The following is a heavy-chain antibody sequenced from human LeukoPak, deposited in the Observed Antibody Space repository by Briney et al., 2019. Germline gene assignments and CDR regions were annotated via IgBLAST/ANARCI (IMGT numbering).Heavy chain of an antibody. CDR2: ISAYNGDT. Sequence: ASVKVSCKASGYTFNIYGISWVRQAPGKGLEWMGWISAYNGDTKYAQKLQGRVTLATGTSTSTAYMELRSLTSDDAAVYYCGRSSSGWSVDYWGQGALATVSS. V-gene: IGHV1-18*01. CDR1: GYTFNIYG. CDR3: GRSSSGWSVDY. D-gene: IGHD6-19*01. J-gene: IGHJ4*02.